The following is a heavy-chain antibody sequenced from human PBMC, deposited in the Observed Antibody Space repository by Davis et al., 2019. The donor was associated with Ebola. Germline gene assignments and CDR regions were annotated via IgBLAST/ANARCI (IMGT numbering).Heavy chain of an antibody. Sequence: GGSLRLSCAASGFTFSSYSMNWVRQAPGKGLEWVSYISSSSSTIYYADSVKGRFTISRDNSKDTVYLQMNSLRGEDTAVYYCARGYYDSSGFDAFDVWGPGTMVTVSS. J-gene: IGHJ3*01. CDR1: GFTFSSYS. D-gene: IGHD3-22*01. CDR2: ISSSSSTI. CDR3: ARGYYDSSGFDAFDV. V-gene: IGHV3-48*01.